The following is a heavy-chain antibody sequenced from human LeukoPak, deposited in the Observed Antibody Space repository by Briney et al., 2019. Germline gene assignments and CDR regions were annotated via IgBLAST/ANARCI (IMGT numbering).Heavy chain of an antibody. J-gene: IGHJ6*02. CDR3: AAMGGDGPHYYYYYGMDV. V-gene: IGHV4-59*01. CDR1: GGSISSYY. Sequence: SETLSLTCTVSGGSISSYYWSWIRQPPGKGLEWIGYIYYGGSTNYNPSLKSRVTISVDTSKNQFSLKLSSVTAADTAVYYCAAMGGDGPHYYYYYGMDVWGQGTTVTVSS. D-gene: IGHD5-24*01. CDR2: IYYGGST.